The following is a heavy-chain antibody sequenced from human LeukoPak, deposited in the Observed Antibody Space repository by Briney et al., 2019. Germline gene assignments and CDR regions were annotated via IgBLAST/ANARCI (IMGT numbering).Heavy chain of an antibody. CDR2: ISGSSSYI. Sequence: GGSLRLSCAASGFTFSSYSMNWVRQAPGKGLEWVSSISGSSSYIYYADSVKGRFTISRDNAKKSVYLQMNSLRAEDTAVYYCARAYSERYGLGYYYMDVWGKGTTVTISS. D-gene: IGHD1-26*01. V-gene: IGHV3-21*01. J-gene: IGHJ6*03. CDR3: ARAYSERYGLGYYYMDV. CDR1: GFTFSSYS.